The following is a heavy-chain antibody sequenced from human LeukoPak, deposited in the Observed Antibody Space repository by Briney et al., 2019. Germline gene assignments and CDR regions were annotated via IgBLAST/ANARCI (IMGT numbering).Heavy chain of an antibody. CDR3: ARDAIDSSGFDFDY. J-gene: IGHJ4*02. V-gene: IGHV3-11*01. CDR1: GFTLSDYY. Sequence: PGESLRLSCAASGFTLSDYYMTWIRQAPGKGLEWISYISTSAGTIYYADSVKGRFTISRDNAKNSLYLQMNSLRAEDTAVYYCARDAIDSSGFDFDYWGQGTLVTVSS. CDR2: ISTSAGTI. D-gene: IGHD3-22*01.